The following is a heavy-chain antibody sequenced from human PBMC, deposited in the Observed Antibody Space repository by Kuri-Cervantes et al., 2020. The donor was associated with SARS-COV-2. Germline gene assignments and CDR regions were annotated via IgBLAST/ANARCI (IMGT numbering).Heavy chain of an antibody. CDR2: VYYTGST. J-gene: IGHJ6*02. D-gene: IGHD6-13*01. CDR1: GDSITNYY. CDR3: ARDLGSSWHKGYYYGMDV. V-gene: IGHV4-59*01. Sequence: SETLSLTCTVSGDSITNYYWSWIRQPPGKGLEWIGYVYYTGSTNYKPSLESRVTMSVDTSKNQFSLKLNSVTVADTAVYYCARDLGSSWHKGYYYGMDVWGQGTTVTVSS.